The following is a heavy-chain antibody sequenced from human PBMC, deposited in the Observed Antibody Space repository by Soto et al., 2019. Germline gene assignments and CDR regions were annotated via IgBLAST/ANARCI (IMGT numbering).Heavy chain of an antibody. Sequence: SQTLSLTCAISGDSVSSNSAAWNWIRQSPSRGLEWLGRTYYRSKWYNDYAVSVKSRITINPDTSKNQFSLQLNSVTPEDTAVYYCARVVPAATYYYYGMDVWAQGTTVTGSS. CDR1: GDSVSSNSAA. D-gene: IGHD2-2*01. J-gene: IGHJ6*02. CDR3: ARVVPAATYYYYGMDV. V-gene: IGHV6-1*01. CDR2: TYYRSKWYN.